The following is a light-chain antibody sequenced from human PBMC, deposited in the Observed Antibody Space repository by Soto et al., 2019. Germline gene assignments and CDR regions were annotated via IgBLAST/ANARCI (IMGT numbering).Light chain of an antibody. J-gene: IGLJ3*02. CDR2: EVS. CDR1: SSDVGGYNY. Sequence: QSALTQPASVSGSPGQSITISCTGTSSDVGGYNYVSWYQQHPGTAPKLMIYEVSNRPSGVSNRFSGSKSGNTASLTISGLQTEDEADYYCSSFTSINTWVFGGGTKLTVL. V-gene: IGLV2-14*01. CDR3: SSFTSINTWV.